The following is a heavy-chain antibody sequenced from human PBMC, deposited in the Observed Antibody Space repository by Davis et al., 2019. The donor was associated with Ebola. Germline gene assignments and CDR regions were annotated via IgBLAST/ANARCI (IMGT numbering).Heavy chain of an antibody. V-gene: IGHV1-18*01. CDR2: ISAYNGNT. D-gene: IGHD3-16*01. CDR3: ARVRSFVFVY. CDR1: AYTFTSYG. J-gene: IGHJ4*02. Sequence: ASVQVSCKASAYTFTSYGITWVRQAPGQGLEWMGWISAYNGNTNYAQKFQGRVTMTTDTSTSTAYMELRSLRSDDTAVYYWARVRSFVFVYWGQGTLVTVSS.